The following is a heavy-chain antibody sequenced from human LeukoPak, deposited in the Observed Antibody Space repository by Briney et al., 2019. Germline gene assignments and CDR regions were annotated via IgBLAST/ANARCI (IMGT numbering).Heavy chain of an antibody. CDR3: ARDLARVPAAIPFDY. D-gene: IGHD2-2*01. J-gene: IGHJ4*02. Sequence: ASVKVSCKASGYTFTSYGISWVRQAPGQGLEWMGWISAYNGNTNYAQKLQGRVTMTTDTSTSTAYMELGSLRSDDTAVYYCARDLARVPAAIPFDYWGQGTLVTVSS. CDR1: GYTFTSYG. CDR2: ISAYNGNT. V-gene: IGHV1-18*01.